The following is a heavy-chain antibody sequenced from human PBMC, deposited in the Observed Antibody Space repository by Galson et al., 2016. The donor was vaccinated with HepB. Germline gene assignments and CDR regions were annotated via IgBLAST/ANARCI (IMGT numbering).Heavy chain of an antibody. CDR3: AKVAYGSETYYNGGGLYFDF. V-gene: IGHV3-23*01. Sequence: ETLSLTCGVYGGSFSGYYWSWIRQSPGKGLEWVSAVSGSGNITYYADSVTGRLTISRDNSKNTLYLQMNSLRAEDTAVYYCAKVAYGSETYYNGGGLYFDFCGQGTRVTVSS. D-gene: IGHD3-10*01. J-gene: IGHJ4*02. CDR2: VSGSGNIT. CDR1: GGSFSGYY.